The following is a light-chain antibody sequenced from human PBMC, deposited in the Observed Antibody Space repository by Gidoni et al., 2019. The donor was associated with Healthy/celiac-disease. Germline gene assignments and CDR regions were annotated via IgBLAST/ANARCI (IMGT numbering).Light chain of an antibody. CDR2: QDS. J-gene: IGLJ2*01. Sequence: SYELTQPPPVSVSPGQTARITCSGDKLGDKYACWYQQKPGQSPVLVIYQDSKRPSGIPERFSGSNSGNTATLTISGTQAMDEADYYCQAWDSSTGVVFGGGTKLTVL. CDR3: QAWDSSTGVV. V-gene: IGLV3-1*01. CDR1: KLGDKY.